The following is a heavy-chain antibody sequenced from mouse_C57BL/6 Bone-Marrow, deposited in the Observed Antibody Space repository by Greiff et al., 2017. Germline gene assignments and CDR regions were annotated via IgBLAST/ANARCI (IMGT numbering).Heavy chain of an antibody. CDR2: LDPEDGDT. Sequence: EVKLQESGAELVRPGASVKLSCTASGFNIKDYYMHWVKQRPEQGLEWIGRLDPEDGDTEYAPKFQGKATMTADISSNTAYLQLSSLTSEDTAVYYCTTDPRYYGSRGYWGQGTTLTVSS. V-gene: IGHV14-1*01. CDR1: GFNIKDYY. CDR3: TTDPRYYGSRGY. J-gene: IGHJ2*01. D-gene: IGHD1-1*01.